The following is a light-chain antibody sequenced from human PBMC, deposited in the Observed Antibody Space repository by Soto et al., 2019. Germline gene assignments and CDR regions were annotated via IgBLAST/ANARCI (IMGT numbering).Light chain of an antibody. J-gene: IGKJ5*01. CDR1: QGISNY. CDR2: AAS. Sequence: DIQMTQSPSSLSASVGDRVTITCRASQGISNYLAWYQQKPGKVPKLLIYAASTLQSGVPSRFRGSGSWTDFTLTISSLQAEDGADLYCQKDNSAPQTFGQGTRLEIK. V-gene: IGKV1-27*01. CDR3: QKDNSAPQT.